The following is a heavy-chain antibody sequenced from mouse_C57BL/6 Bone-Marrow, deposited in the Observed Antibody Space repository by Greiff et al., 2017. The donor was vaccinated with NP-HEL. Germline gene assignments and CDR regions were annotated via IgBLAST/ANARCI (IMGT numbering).Heavy chain of an antibody. D-gene: IGHD1-1*01. Sequence: QVQLQQPGAELVKPGASVKMSCKASGYTFTSYWITWVKQRPGQGLEWIGDIYPGSGSTNYNEKFKSKATLTVDTSSSTAYMQLSSLTAEDSAVEDCEREPSDDGSRHGDVEVGGTGTTGTVSS. CDR1: GYTFTSYW. CDR3: EREPSDDGSRHGDVEV. CDR2: IYPGSGST. J-gene: IGHJ1*03. V-gene: IGHV1-55*01.